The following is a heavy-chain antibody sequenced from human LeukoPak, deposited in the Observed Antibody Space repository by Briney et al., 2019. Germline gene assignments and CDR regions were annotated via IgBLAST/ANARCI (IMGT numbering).Heavy chain of an antibody. CDR2: MNPNSGNT. J-gene: IGHJ5*02. Sequence: ASVKVSCKAPGYTFTSYDINWVRPATGQGLEWMGWMNPNSGNTGYAQKFQGRVTMTRNTSISTAYMELSSLRSEDTAVYYCARGRRYCSGGSCYGHSWFDPWGQGTLVTVSS. V-gene: IGHV1-8*01. D-gene: IGHD2-15*01. CDR1: GYTFTSYD. CDR3: ARGRRYCSGGSCYGHSWFDP.